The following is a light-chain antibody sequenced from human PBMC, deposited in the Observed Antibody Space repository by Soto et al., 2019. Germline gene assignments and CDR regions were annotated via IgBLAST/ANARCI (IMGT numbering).Light chain of an antibody. CDR1: QSVTNSY. Sequence: EIVLTQSPGTLSLSPGERATLSCRASQSVTNSYLAWYQQKPGQAHRLLIYGASSRATGIPDRFSSSGSGTDFTLTISRLEHEDFSLYYCQQYGSSPLPFGGGTKVEIK. CDR3: QQYGSSPLP. J-gene: IGKJ4*01. V-gene: IGKV3-20*01. CDR2: GAS.